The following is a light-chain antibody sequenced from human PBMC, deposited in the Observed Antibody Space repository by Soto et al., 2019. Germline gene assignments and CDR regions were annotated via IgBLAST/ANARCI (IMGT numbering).Light chain of an antibody. V-gene: IGKV3-11*01. Sequence: EIVLTQSPGTLCLSPGERATLSCRASQSVSSHLVWYQQKPGQAPRLLISDASNRATGIPARFSGSGSGTDFTLTINSLEPEDFAVYYCQQRSSWPITCGQGTRLEIK. J-gene: IGKJ5*01. CDR1: QSVSSH. CDR3: QQRSSWPIT. CDR2: DAS.